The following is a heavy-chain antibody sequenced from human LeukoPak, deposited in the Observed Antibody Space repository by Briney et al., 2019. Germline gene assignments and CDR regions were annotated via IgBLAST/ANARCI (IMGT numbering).Heavy chain of an antibody. CDR1: GFTFSSYS. V-gene: IGHV3-21*01. J-gene: IGHJ4*02. Sequence: PGGSLRLSCAASGFTFSSYSMNWVRQAPGKGLEWVSSISSSSSYIYYADSVKGRFTISRDNAKNSLYLQMNSLRAEDTAVYYCATDAGYGSGSYSYRGQGTLVTVSS. D-gene: IGHD3-10*01. CDR2: ISSSSSYI. CDR3: ATDAGYGSGSYSY.